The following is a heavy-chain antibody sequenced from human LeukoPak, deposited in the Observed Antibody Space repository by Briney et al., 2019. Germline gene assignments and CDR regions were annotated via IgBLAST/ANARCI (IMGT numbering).Heavy chain of an antibody. CDR3: ARGTVPYYYYYGMDV. J-gene: IGHJ6*02. CDR2: IYYSGST. D-gene: IGHD4-17*01. Sequence: SETLSLTCTVSGDSISSSSYYWGWIRQPPGKGLEWIGYIYYSGSTNYNPSLKSRVTISVDTSKNQFSLKLSSVTAADTAVYYCARGTVPYYYYYGMDVWGQGTTVTVSS. CDR1: GDSISSSSYY. V-gene: IGHV4-61*05.